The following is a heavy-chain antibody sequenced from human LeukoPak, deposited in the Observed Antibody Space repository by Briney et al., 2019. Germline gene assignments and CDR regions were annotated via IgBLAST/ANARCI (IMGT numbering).Heavy chain of an antibody. CDR2: ICGSGGST. CDR3: AKGVKIFGVVITLDY. D-gene: IGHD3-3*01. Sequence: GGSLRLSCAASGFTFSSYAMSWVRQAPGKGLEWVSAICGSGGSTYYADSVKGRFTISRDNSKNTLYLQMNSLRAEDTAVYYCAKGVKIFGVVITLDYWGQGTLVTVSS. CDR1: GFTFSSYA. V-gene: IGHV3-23*01. J-gene: IGHJ4*02.